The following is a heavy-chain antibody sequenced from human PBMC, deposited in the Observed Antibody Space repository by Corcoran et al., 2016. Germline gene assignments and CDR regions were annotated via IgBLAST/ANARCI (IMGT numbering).Heavy chain of an antibody. J-gene: IGHJ3*02. V-gene: IGHV6-1*01. CDR3: ARDFFLIVCSGGICYWGSGAFDI. CDR2: TYYRSKWYN. Sequence: QVQLQQSGPGLVKPSQTLSLTCAISGDSVSSNSAAWNWIRQSPSRGIEWLGRTYYRSKWYNDYAVSVKSRITINPDTSKNQLSLQLNSVTPVDTGMDSCARDFFLIVCSGGICYWGSGAFDIWGQGTMVTVSS. D-gene: IGHD2-15*01. CDR1: GDSVSSNSAA.